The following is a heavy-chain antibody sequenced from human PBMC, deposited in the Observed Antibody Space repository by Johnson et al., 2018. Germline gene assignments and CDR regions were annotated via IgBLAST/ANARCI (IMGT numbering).Heavy chain of an antibody. V-gene: IGHV3-9*01. CDR2: ISWNSGSI. D-gene: IGHD6-13*01. Sequence: VQLVESGGGLVQPGRSLRLSCAASGFTFDDYAMPWVRQAPGKGLEWGAGISWNSGSIGYADSVKGRFTISRDNAKNSLYLQMNSLRAEETAVYYWARLAAGAFDIWGQGTMVTVSS. J-gene: IGHJ3*02. CDR3: ARLAAGAFDI. CDR1: GFTFDDYA.